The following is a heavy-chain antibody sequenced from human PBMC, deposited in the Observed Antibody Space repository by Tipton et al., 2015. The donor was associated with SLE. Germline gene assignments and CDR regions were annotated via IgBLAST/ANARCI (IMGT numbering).Heavy chain of an antibody. CDR1: GYSISSGYY. CDR2: IYHSGST. Sequence: TLSLTCAVSGYSISSGYYWGWIRQPPGKGLEWIGSIYHSGSTYYNPSLKSRVTISVDTSKNQFSLKLSSVTAADTAVYYCARHDKGRDGYNWHAFDIWGQGTLVTVSS. D-gene: IGHD5-24*01. V-gene: IGHV4-38-2*01. CDR3: ARHDKGRDGYNWHAFDI. J-gene: IGHJ3*02.